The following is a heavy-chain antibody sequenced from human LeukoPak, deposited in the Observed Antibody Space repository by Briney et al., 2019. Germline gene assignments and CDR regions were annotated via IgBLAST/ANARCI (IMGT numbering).Heavy chain of an antibody. CDR3: ARSDYYDTSGPAHIFDY. Sequence: ASVKVSCKASGYTFTSYGITWVRQAPGQGLEWMAWISPNNGNTIYAQKFQGRVTMTTDTSTSTAYMELRSLRSDDTAVYYCARSDYYDTSGPAHIFDYWGQGTLVTVSS. J-gene: IGHJ4*02. CDR1: GYTFTSYG. V-gene: IGHV1-18*01. CDR2: ISPNNGNT. D-gene: IGHD3-22*01.